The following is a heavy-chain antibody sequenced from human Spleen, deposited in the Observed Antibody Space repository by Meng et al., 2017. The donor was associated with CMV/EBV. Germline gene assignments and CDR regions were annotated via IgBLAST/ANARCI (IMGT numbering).Heavy chain of an antibody. CDR1: GGSISNYY. J-gene: IGHJ5*02. Sequence: SETLSLTCTVSGGSISNYYWSWIRQPPGKGLEWIAYSYYTGSTNYNPSLKSRVTISVDTSKNQFPLKLSSVTAADTAEYYCARVPPIVGASTWFDPWGQGTLVTVSS. D-gene: IGHD1-26*01. CDR2: SYYTGST. V-gene: IGHV4-59*01. CDR3: ARVPPIVGASTWFDP.